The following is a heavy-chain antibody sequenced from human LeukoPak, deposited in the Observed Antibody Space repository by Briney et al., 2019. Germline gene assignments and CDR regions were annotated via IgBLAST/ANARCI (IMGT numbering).Heavy chain of an antibody. V-gene: IGHV3-23*01. Sequence: GGSLRLSCAASGFTFSSYAMSWVRQAPGKGLEWVSAISGSGGSTYYADSVKGRFTISRDNSKNTLYLQMNSLRAEDTAVYYCAKGITMIVVVIDLDYWGQGILVTVSS. CDR2: ISGSGGST. CDR3: AKGITMIVVVIDLDY. D-gene: IGHD3-22*01. CDR1: GFTFSSYA. J-gene: IGHJ4*02.